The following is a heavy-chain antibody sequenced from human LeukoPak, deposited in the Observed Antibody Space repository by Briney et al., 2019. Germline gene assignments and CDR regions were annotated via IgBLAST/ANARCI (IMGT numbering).Heavy chain of an antibody. CDR3: ARFSGNDGFDI. CDR1: GFTFSSYS. D-gene: IGHD1-26*01. CDR2: ISSSSSYI. Sequence: GGSLRLSCAASGFTFSSYSMNWVRQAPGKGLEWVSSISSSSSYIYYADSVKGRFTISRDNAKNSLYLQMNSLRAEDTAVYYCARFSGNDGFDIWGQGTMVTVSS. V-gene: IGHV3-21*01. J-gene: IGHJ3*02.